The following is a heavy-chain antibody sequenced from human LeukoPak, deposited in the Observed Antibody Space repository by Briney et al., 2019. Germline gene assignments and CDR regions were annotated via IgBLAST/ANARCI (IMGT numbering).Heavy chain of an antibody. J-gene: IGHJ4*02. CDR2: INHSGST. Sequence: SETLSLTCAVYGGSFCGYYWSWIRQPPGKGLEWIGEINHSGSTNYNPSLKSRVTISVDTSKNQFSLKLSAVTAADTAVYYCARVSGNVDYWGQGTLVTVSS. V-gene: IGHV4-34*01. CDR1: GGSFCGYY. D-gene: IGHD4-23*01. CDR3: ARVSGNVDY.